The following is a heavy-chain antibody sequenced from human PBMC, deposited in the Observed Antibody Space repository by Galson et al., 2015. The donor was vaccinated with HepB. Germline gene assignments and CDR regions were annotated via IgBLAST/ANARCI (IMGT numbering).Heavy chain of an antibody. D-gene: IGHD4-17*01. CDR3: ARDQPDYGDYSYFDY. Sequence: SLSLSCAASGFTFSSYAMHWVRQAPGKGLEWVAVISYDGSNKYYADSVKGRFTISRDNSKNTLYLQMNSLRAEDTAVYYCARDQPDYGDYSYFDYWGQGTLVTVSS. V-gene: IGHV3-30-3*01. CDR2: ISYDGSNK. J-gene: IGHJ4*02. CDR1: GFTFSSYA.